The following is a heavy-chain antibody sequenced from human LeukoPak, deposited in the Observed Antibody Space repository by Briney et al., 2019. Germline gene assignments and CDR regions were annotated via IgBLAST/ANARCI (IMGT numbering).Heavy chain of an antibody. CDR1: GGSISSYY. Sequence: NSSETLSLTCTVSGGSISSYYWSWIRQPPGKGLEWIGYIYYSGSTNYNPSLKSRVTISVDTSKNQFSLKLSSVTAADTAVYYCARLNYDFWSGYYSAYGMDVWGQGTTVTVSS. CDR3: ARLNYDFWSGYYSAYGMDV. V-gene: IGHV4-59*01. CDR2: IYYSGST. J-gene: IGHJ6*02. D-gene: IGHD3-3*01.